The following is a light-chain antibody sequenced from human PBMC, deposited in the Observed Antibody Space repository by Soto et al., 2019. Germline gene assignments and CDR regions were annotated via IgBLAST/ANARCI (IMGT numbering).Light chain of an antibody. Sequence: IQLAQCPSSLSASVGDRVTITCRASQGISSFLAWYQQKPGKAPKLLIYAASTLQSGVPSRFSGSGSGTDFTLTISSLQPEDVATYYCQKDKSAPLTFGGVTKVDIK. V-gene: IGKV1-27*01. CDR1: QGISSF. J-gene: IGKJ4*01. CDR2: AAS. CDR3: QKDKSAPLT.